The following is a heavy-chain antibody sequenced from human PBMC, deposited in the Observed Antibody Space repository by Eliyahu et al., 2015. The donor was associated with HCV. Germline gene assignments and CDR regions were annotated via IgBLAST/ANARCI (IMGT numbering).Heavy chain of an antibody. D-gene: IGHD3-22*01. Sequence: QVQLVESGGGVVQPGRSLRLSCXASGFTFTXYXMHWIRQAPGKGLEWVAVVSHDGSNKHYADSVKGRFTISRDNSKNTLSLQMNSLRAEDTAVYYCAKDRFFYDSSGYYYYFDYWGQGTLVTVSS. J-gene: IGHJ4*02. V-gene: IGHV3-30*18. CDR1: GFTFTXYX. CDR2: VSHDGSNK. CDR3: AKDRFFYDSSGYYYYFDY.